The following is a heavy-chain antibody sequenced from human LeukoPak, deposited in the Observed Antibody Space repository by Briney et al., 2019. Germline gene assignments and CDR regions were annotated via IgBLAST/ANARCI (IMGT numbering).Heavy chain of an antibody. J-gene: IGHJ4*02. CDR3: AILGRSSYYYFDY. Sequence: SETLSLTCTVSGGSISSSSYYWGWIRQPPGKGLEWIGSIYYSGGTYYNPSLKSGFTISVDTSKNQFSLKLSSVTAADTAVYYCAILGRSSYYYFDYWGQGALVTVSS. D-gene: IGHD2-15*01. CDR1: GGSISSSSYY. V-gene: IGHV4-39*01. CDR2: IYYSGGT.